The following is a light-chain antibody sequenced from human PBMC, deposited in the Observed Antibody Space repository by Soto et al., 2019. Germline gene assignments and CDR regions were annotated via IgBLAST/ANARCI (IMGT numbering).Light chain of an antibody. CDR1: QGISSY. V-gene: IGKV1-9*01. CDR3: QQLSTYPLT. J-gene: IGKJ4*01. Sequence: IQFTHSRSSLSASVGDRVTITCRSSQGISSYLAWYQQKPGKAPKLLIYAASTLQSEVPSRFSGSGSGTDFTLTISSLQPEDFATYYCQQLSTYPLTLGGGTKVDIK. CDR2: AAS.